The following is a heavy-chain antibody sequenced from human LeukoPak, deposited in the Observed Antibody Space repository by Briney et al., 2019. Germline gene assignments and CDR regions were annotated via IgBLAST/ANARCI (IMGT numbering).Heavy chain of an antibody. Sequence: PGGSLRLSCAASGFTFSSYAMHWVRQAPGKGLEYVSVISSNGGSTYYANSVKGRFTISRDNSKNTLYLQMGSLRAEDMAVHYCARGGLLWFGELSVYWGQGTLVTVSS. V-gene: IGHV3-64*01. CDR3: ARGGLLWFGELSVY. J-gene: IGHJ4*02. D-gene: IGHD3-10*01. CDR2: ISSNGGST. CDR1: GFTFSSYA.